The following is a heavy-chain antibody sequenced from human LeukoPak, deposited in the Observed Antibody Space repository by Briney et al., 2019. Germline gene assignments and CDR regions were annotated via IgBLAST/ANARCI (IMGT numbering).Heavy chain of an antibody. D-gene: IGHD3-10*01. Sequence: GGSLRLSCAASGFTFSSFWMHWVRQAPGKGLVWVSRINTDGSSTDYADSVKGRFTISRDNAENTLYLQMNSLRAEDTAVYYCARKGNAFDIWGQGTMVTVSS. J-gene: IGHJ3*02. CDR3: ARKGNAFDI. CDR2: INTDGSST. V-gene: IGHV3-74*01. CDR1: GFTFSSFW.